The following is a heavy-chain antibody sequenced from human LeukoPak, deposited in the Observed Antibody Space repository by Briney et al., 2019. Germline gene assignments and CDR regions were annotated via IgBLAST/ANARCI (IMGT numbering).Heavy chain of an antibody. V-gene: IGHV4-59*01. Sequence: SETLSLTCTVSGGSIGGYYWSWIRQPPGKRLEWIGYISYTGSTNYNPSLQSRVTISVDTSRTQFSLKLSSVTAADTAVYYCGRRYFDNVYPDDWYFDLWGRGTLVTVSS. CDR2: ISYTGST. CDR1: GGSIGGYY. J-gene: IGHJ2*01. CDR3: GRRYFDNVYPDDWYFDL. D-gene: IGHD3-9*01.